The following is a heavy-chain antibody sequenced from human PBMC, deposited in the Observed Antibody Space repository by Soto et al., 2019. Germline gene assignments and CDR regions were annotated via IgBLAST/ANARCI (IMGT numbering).Heavy chain of an antibody. CDR1: GFTFSTYG. Sequence: QEQLVESGGGVVQPGRSLRLSCAASGFTFSTYGMHWVRQAPGKGLEWVAVISYDGSNKYYADSVKGRFTISRDNSKNTLYLQMNSLRAEDTAVYYCAKGPGYLVDYWGQGILVTVSS. CDR3: AKGPGYLVDY. CDR2: ISYDGSNK. J-gene: IGHJ4*02. D-gene: IGHD2-15*01. V-gene: IGHV3-30*18.